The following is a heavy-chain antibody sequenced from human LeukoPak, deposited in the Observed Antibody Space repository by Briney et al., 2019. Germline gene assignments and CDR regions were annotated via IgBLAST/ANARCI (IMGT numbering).Heavy chain of an antibody. D-gene: IGHD3-9*01. CDR1: GYSISSGYY. V-gene: IGHV4-38-2*02. Sequence: SETLSLTCTVSGYSISSGYYWGWIRQPPGKGLEWIGSIYHSGSTYYNPSLKSRVTISVDRSKNQFSLKLSSVTAADTAVYYCARTPGTYYDILTGPPGAFDIWGQGTMVTVSS. CDR2: IYHSGST. CDR3: ARTPGTYYDILTGPPGAFDI. J-gene: IGHJ3*02.